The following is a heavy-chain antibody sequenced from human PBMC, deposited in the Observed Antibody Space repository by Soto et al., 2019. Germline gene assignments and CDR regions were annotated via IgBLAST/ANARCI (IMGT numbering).Heavy chain of an antibody. D-gene: IGHD5-18*01. Sequence: GGSLRLSCAAAGFTFSSYWMHWVRQAPGKGLVWVSRINPDGSATNYADSVKGRFTISRDNAKNTLYLQMNSLRAEDTAVFYCGRGGSDSPMAPGYWGQGTLVTVSS. CDR2: INPDGSAT. CDR3: GRGGSDSPMAPGY. J-gene: IGHJ4*02. CDR1: GFTFSSYW. V-gene: IGHV3-74*01.